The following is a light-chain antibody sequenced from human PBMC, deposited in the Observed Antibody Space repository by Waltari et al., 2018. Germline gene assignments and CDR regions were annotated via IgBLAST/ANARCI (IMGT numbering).Light chain of an antibody. J-gene: IGLJ2*01. CDR1: SRDVGGHNF. Sequence: QSALTQPPSAPGSPGQPVTIPCTGTSRDVGGHNFVSWYQQHPGKVPKLMIHEVSKRPSGVPDRFSGSKSGDTASLTVSGLQAEDEADYYCTSYAGSNILVFGGGTKLTVL. V-gene: IGLV2-8*01. CDR3: TSYAGSNILV. CDR2: EVS.